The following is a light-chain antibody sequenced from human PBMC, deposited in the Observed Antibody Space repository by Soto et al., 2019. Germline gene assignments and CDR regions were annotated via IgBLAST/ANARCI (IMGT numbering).Light chain of an antibody. V-gene: IGKV2-28*01. CDR3: MQALQTPPIT. CDR2: LGS. CDR1: QSLLHSNVYNY. Sequence: DIVMTQSPLSLPVTPGEPASISCRSSQSLLHSNVYNYLDWYLQKPGQSPQLLSYLGSNRASGVHDRFSGSVSGTDFTLKISRVAAEDVGVYYGMQALQTPPITFGQGTRLEIK. J-gene: IGKJ5*01.